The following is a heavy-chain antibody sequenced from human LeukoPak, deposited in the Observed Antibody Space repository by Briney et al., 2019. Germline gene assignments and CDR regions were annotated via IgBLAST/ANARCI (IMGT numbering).Heavy chain of an antibody. CDR1: GFTFTSYA. CDR2: ISGSGSST. CDR3: ARGRDFGDYDFWSGYIY. Sequence: PGGSLRLSCAASGFTFTSYAMNWVRQAPGKGLEWVSTISGSGSSTYYVDSVKGRFTISRDNSKNTLYLQMNSLRAEDTAVYYCARGRDFGDYDFWSGYIYWGQGTLVTVSS. D-gene: IGHD3-3*01. V-gene: IGHV3-23*01. J-gene: IGHJ4*02.